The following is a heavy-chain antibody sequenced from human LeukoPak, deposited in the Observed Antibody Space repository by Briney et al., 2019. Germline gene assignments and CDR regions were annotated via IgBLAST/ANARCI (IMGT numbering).Heavy chain of an antibody. CDR1: GGSISSYY. Sequence: SETLSLTCTVSGGSISSYYWSWIRQPPGKGLEWVGYIYYSGSTNYNPSLKSRVTISVDTSKNQFSLKLSSVTAADTAVYYCASSRTYYYDSSGYSFDYWGQGTLVTVSS. V-gene: IGHV4-59*01. CDR3: ASSRTYYYDSSGYSFDY. J-gene: IGHJ4*02. CDR2: IYYSGST. D-gene: IGHD3-22*01.